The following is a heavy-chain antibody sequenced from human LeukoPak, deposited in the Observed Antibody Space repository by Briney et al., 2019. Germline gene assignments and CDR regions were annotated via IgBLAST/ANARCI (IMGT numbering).Heavy chain of an antibody. CDR2: ILPVLGTP. V-gene: IGHV1-69*05. J-gene: IGHJ5*02. CDR3: ARGYRGNFFGFAP. Sequence: SVKVSCKPSGGTFNYAISWVRQAPGQGPEWMGGILPVLGTPHYAQKFQGRLTVTTDEVAATAYMELSSPRSEDTAVYYCARGYRGNFFGFAPWGQGTRVTVSS. D-gene: IGHD1-26*01. CDR1: GGTFNYA.